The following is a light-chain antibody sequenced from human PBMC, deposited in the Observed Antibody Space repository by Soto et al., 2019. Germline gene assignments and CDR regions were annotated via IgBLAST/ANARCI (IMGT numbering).Light chain of an antibody. CDR1: SSNIGAGYD. CDR2: GNI. CDR3: QSYDSSLSGVV. Sequence: QSVLTQPPSVSGAPGQRVTISCTGSSSNIGAGYDVHWYQQLPGTAPKLLIYGNINRPSGVPDRFSGCKSGTSASLAITGLQAEDEADYYCQSYDSSLSGVVFGGGTKVTVL. J-gene: IGLJ2*01. V-gene: IGLV1-40*01.